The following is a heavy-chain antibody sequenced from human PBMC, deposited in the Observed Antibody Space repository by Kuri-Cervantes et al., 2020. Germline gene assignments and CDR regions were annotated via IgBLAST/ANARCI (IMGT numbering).Heavy chain of an antibody. CDR3: ATRSGYYSLYYYYMEV. V-gene: IGHV1-3*01. J-gene: IGHJ6*03. D-gene: IGHD3-3*01. CDR1: GYTFTSYA. CDR2: INAGNGNT. Sequence: ASVKVSCKASGYTFTSYAMHWVRQAPGQRLEWMGWINAGNGNTKYSQKFQGRVTITRDTSASTAYMELSSLRSEDTAVYYCATRSGYYSLYYYYMEVWGKGTTVTVSS.